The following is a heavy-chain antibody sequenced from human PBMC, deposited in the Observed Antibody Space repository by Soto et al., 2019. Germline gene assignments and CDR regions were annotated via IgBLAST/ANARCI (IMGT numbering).Heavy chain of an antibody. CDR2: ISYDGSNK. Sequence: LRLSFAASGFTFSSYAMHWVRQAPGKGLEWVAVISYDGSNKYYADSVKGRFTISRDNSKNTLYLQMNSLRAEDTAVYYCARPPRSSSWYEFSSSYYFDYWGQGTLVTVSS. D-gene: IGHD6-13*01. V-gene: IGHV3-30-3*01. CDR1: GFTFSSYA. CDR3: ARPPRSSSWYEFSSSYYFDY. J-gene: IGHJ4*02.